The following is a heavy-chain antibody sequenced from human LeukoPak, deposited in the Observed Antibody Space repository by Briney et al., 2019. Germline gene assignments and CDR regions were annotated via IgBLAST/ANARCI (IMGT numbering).Heavy chain of an antibody. V-gene: IGHV4-4*07. CDR2: IYTSGST. D-gene: IGHD3-10*01. CDR1: GGSISSYY. J-gene: IGHJ5*02. CDR3: ARDGLLWFGELSPYNWFDP. Sequence: SETLSLTCTVSGGSISSYYWSWIRQPAGKGLEWIGRIYTSGSTNYNPPLKSRVTMSVDTSKNQFSLKLSSVTAADTAVYYCARDGLLWFGELSPYNWFDPWGQGTLVTVSS.